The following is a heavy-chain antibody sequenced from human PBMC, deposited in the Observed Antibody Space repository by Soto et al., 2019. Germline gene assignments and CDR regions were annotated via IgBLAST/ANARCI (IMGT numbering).Heavy chain of an antibody. CDR3: GRGPSPRAPAGGTPYYYAMDV. CDR2: MNPINGAT. J-gene: IGHJ6*02. D-gene: IGHD6-13*01. Sequence: ASVKVSCKASGYDFTAYDINWVRQASGQGLEWMGWMNPINGATGSARRFQGRVSMTRNTATATAYLELTSLRSDDSAVYYCGRGPSPRAPAGGTPYYYAMDVWGQGTTVTV. V-gene: IGHV1-8*02. CDR1: GYDFTAYD.